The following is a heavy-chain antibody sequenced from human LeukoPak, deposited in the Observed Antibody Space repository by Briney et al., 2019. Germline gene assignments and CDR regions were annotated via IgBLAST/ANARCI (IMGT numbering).Heavy chain of an antibody. Sequence: SETLSLTCTVSGGSITTYHWTWIRQPPGKGLEWIGYIYNSGNTNYNPSLKSRVTISIDTSRNQVSLRLSSVTAADTAAYYCARQGSGGRSFDVWGQGTMVTVSS. D-gene: IGHD1-26*01. CDR1: GGSITTYH. V-gene: IGHV4-59*08. CDR3: ARQGSGGRSFDV. J-gene: IGHJ3*01. CDR2: IYNSGNT.